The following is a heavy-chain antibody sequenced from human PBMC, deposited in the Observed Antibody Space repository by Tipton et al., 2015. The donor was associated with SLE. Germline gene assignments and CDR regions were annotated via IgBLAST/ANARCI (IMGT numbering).Heavy chain of an antibody. J-gene: IGHJ5*02. CDR3: ARTRRWYDILTGYYGNWFDP. V-gene: IGHV4-30-2*02. Sequence: TLSLTCAVSGGSISSGGYSWSWIRQPPGKGLEWIGYIYHSGSTYYNPSLKSRVTISVDRSKNQFSLKLSSVTAADTAVYYCARTRRWYDILTGYYGNWFDPWGQGTLVTVSS. CDR1: GGSISSGGYS. CDR2: IYHSGST. D-gene: IGHD3-9*01.